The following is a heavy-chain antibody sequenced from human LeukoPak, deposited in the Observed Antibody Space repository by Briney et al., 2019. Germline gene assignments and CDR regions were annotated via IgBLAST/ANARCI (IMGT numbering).Heavy chain of an antibody. CDR1: GFTFSSYE. CDR2: INHSGST. CDR3: YYGGNSGSITRAENFQH. J-gene: IGHJ1*01. D-gene: IGHD4-23*01. V-gene: IGHV4-34*08. Sequence: GSLRLSCAASGFTFSSYEMNWVRQPPGKGLEWIGEINHSGSTNYNPSLKSRVTISVDTSKNQCSLKLSSVTAADTAVYYCYYGGNSGSITRAENFQHWGQGTLVTVSS.